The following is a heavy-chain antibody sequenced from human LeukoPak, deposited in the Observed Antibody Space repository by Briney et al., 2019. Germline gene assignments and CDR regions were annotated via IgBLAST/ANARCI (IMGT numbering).Heavy chain of an antibody. J-gene: IGHJ4*02. Sequence: PSETLSLTCAVYGGSFSGYYWSWIRQPPGKGLEWIGEINHSGSTNQNPSLKSRDTISVDTSKNQFSLKLSSVTAADTAVYYCARGYSGSLQRYYFDYCGQGTLVTVSS. V-gene: IGHV4-34*01. CDR2: INHSGST. CDR1: GGSFSGYY. CDR3: ARGYSGSLQRYYFDY. D-gene: IGHD1-26*01.